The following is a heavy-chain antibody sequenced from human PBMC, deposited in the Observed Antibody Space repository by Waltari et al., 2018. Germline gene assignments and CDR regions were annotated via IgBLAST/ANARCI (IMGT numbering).Heavy chain of an antibody. CDR3: AHSTYYYDSSGYDY. V-gene: IGHV2-5*02. CDR1: GFPLSPSGLG. J-gene: IGHJ4*02. Sequence: QITLKESGPTLVKPTQTLTLTCTFSGFPLSPSGLGVGRIRQPPGKALEWLALIYWDDDKRYSPSLKSRLTITKDTSKNQVVLTMTNMDPVDTATYYCAHSTYYYDSSGYDYWGQGTLVTVSS. D-gene: IGHD3-22*01. CDR2: IYWDDDK.